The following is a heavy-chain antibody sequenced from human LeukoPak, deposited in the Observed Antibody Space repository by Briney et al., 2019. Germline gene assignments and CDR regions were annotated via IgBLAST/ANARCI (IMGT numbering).Heavy chain of an antibody. CDR2: IYPGDSDT. D-gene: IGHD2-21*02. CDR1: GYSFTSYW. CDR3: ARLAYCGGDCYSAGYYFDY. J-gene: IGHJ4*02. Sequence: GESLKISCKGSGYSFTSYWIGWVRQKPGKGLEWMGIIYPGDSDTRYSPSFQGQVTISADKSISTAYLQWSSLKASDTAMYYCARLAYCGGDCYSAGYYFDYWGQGTLVTVSS. V-gene: IGHV5-51*01.